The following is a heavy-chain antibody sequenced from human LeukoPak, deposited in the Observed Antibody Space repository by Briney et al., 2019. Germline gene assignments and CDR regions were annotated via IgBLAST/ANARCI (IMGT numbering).Heavy chain of an antibody. Sequence: SETLSLTCTVSGGSISSYYWSWIRQPPGEGLEWIGYIYYSGSTNYNPSLKSRVTISVDTSKNQFSLKLSSVTAADTAVYYCARSRTPTMVRGVRDNWFDPWGQGTLVTVSS. CDR1: GGSISSYY. J-gene: IGHJ5*02. V-gene: IGHV4-59*01. CDR2: IYYSGST. CDR3: ARSRTPTMVRGVRDNWFDP. D-gene: IGHD3-10*01.